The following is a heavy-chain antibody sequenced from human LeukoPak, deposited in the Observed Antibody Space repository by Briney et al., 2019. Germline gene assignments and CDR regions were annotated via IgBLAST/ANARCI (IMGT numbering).Heavy chain of an antibody. J-gene: IGHJ6*02. Sequence: PGGSLRLSCAASGFTVSNNFMSWVRQAPGKGLEWVSVISIIGNTYYADSVKGRFNTSRHTSKNILYLQMNSLRDEDTAVYYCARDSGYGGMAVAGSFYALDVWGQGTTVTVSS. CDR2: ISIIGNT. CDR3: ARDSGYGGMAVAGSFYALDV. V-gene: IGHV3-53*04. D-gene: IGHD6-19*01. CDR1: GFTVSNNF.